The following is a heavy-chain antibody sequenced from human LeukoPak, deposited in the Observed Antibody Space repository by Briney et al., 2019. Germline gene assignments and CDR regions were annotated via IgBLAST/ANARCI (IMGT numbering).Heavy chain of an antibody. CDR1: GGSISSSSYY. J-gene: IGHJ5*02. Sequence: SETLSLTCTVSGGSISSSSYYWGWIRQPPEKGLEWIGSIYYSGSTYYNPSLKSRVTISVDTSKNQFSLKLSSVTAADTAVYYCARDIVVVVAAIDHHWFDPWGQGTLVTVSS. CDR3: ARDIVVVVAAIDHHWFDP. V-gene: IGHV4-39*02. CDR2: IYYSGST. D-gene: IGHD2-15*01.